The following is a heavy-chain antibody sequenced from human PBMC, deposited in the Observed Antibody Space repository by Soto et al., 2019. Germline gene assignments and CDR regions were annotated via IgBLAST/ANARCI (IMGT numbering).Heavy chain of an antibody. D-gene: IGHD3-16*01. J-gene: IGHJ4*02. CDR1: GFKFSNYA. V-gene: IGHV3-23*01. Sequence: RRLSCAASGFKFSNYAMSWVRQAPGKGLEWVSLISATGGGTYYADSVKGRFTISRDNSHNTLYLQVHSLTAEDTAVYYCAKDRRAGGNSAFYFDFWGQGSQVTVSS. CDR2: ISATGGGT. CDR3: AKDRRAGGNSAFYFDF.